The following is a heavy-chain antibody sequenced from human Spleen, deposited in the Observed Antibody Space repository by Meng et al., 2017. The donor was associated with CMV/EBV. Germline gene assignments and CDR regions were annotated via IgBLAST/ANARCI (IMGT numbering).Heavy chain of an antibody. CDR3: ARESGSYQLDY. J-gene: IGHJ4*02. V-gene: IGHV4-4*07. Sequence: VDVRESGQGLVKHSADLSVTCTVSCGSSISTYWRWIRRPAGKGLEGIGRIYTSGGTNYNPSLKSRVTMSVDTSKNQFSLKLSSVTAADTAVYYCARESGSYQLDYWGQGTLVTVSS. CDR1: CGSSISTY. D-gene: IGHD1-26*01. CDR2: IYTSGGT.